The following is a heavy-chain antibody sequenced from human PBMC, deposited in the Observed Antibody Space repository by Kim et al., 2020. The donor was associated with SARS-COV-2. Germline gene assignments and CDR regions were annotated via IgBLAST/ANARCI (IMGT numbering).Heavy chain of an antibody. CDR2: IRSKASNYST. J-gene: IGHJ4*02. D-gene: IGHD3-3*01. CDR1: GFTFSDSA. Sequence: GGSLRLSCAASGFTFSDSAMHWVRQAPGKGLEWVGLIRSKASNYSTAYAAAGKGRFTISRDEAKNPRYLQMTSLRTEDTAVYYCTTPFPTYVFWSGYLYYWGPGNLVTLSS. CDR3: TTPFPTYVFWSGYLYY. V-gene: IGHV3-73*01.